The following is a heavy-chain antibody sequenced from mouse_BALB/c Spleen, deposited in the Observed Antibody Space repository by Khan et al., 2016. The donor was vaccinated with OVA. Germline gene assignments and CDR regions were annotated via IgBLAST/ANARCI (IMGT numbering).Heavy chain of an antibody. CDR1: GYSITSDYA. Sequence: EVQLQESGPGLVKPSQSLSLTCTVTGYSITSDYAWNWIRQFPGNKLEWMGYISSSGSTSYNPALKSRISITRDTSKNQFFLQLNSVTTEDTATYYCARDDSHYNDAMHYWGQGTSVTVSS. J-gene: IGHJ4*01. D-gene: IGHD1-3*01. CDR2: ISSSGST. V-gene: IGHV3-2*02. CDR3: ARDDSHYNDAMHY.